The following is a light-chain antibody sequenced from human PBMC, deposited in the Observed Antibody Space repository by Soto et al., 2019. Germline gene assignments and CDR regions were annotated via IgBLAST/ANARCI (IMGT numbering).Light chain of an antibody. CDR1: QSVSSN. Sequence: EIVMTQSPATLSVSPGERATLSCRASQSVSSNLAWYQQKPGQAPRLLIYGASTRATGIPARFSGSGSGTEITLTISSLQSEDFAVYYCQQYNNWPPGFGQGTKLEIK. CDR2: GAS. V-gene: IGKV3-15*01. J-gene: IGKJ2*03. CDR3: QQYNNWPPG.